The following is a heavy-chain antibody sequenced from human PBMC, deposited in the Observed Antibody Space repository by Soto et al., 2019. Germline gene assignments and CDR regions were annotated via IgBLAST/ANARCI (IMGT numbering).Heavy chain of an antibody. D-gene: IGHD5-12*01. V-gene: IGHV3-9*01. CDR3: TMPIVATGGSLNYYYGMDV. Sequence: EVQLVESGGGLVQPGRSLRLSCGASGFTFDDYAMHWVRQAPGKGLEWVSGISWNSGSIGYADSVKGRFTISRDNAKNSLYLQMNSLKTEDTAVYYCTMPIVATGGSLNYYYGMDVWGQGTTVTVSS. CDR1: GFTFDDYA. CDR2: ISWNSGSI. J-gene: IGHJ6*02.